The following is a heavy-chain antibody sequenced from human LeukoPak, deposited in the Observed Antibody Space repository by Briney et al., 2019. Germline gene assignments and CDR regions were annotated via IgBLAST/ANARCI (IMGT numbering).Heavy chain of an antibody. Sequence: GASVKVSCKASGYTFTDYAMNWVRQAPGQGLEWMGRINPNSGDTNYAQKFQGRVSMTGDTSISTAYMELSRLRSDDTAVYYCARTLVVNDASGIWGQGTMVTVSS. V-gene: IGHV1-2*06. CDR2: INPNSGDT. D-gene: IGHD3-22*01. CDR1: GYTFTDYA. J-gene: IGHJ3*02. CDR3: ARTLVVNDASGI.